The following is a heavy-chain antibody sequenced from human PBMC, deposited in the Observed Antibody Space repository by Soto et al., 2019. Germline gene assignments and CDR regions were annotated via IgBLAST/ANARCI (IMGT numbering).Heavy chain of an antibody. D-gene: IGHD3-3*01. J-gene: IGHJ6*02. V-gene: IGHV3-30*01. CDR3: ARVSGFYFYAMDV. CDR2: ISYDGSKI. CDR1: GFTFNTYT. Sequence: QVQLVESEGGVVQPGRSLRLSCAASGFTFNTYTIDWVRQVPGKGLEWLAVISYDGSKIFYADSVKGRFTISRDNSKNTLYLQLNSLRPEDTAIYHCARVSGFYFYAMDVWGQGTSVTVSS.